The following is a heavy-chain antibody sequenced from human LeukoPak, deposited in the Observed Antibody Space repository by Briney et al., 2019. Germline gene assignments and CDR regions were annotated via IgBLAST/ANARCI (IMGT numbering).Heavy chain of an antibody. CDR1: GFTFSSYG. Sequence: PGGALRLSCAASGFTFSSYGMHWVRQAPGKGLEWVAFIRYDGSNKYYADSVKGRFAISRDNSKNTLYLQMNSLRAEDTAVYYCAKPIVGATHYYYYMDVWGKGTTVTVSS. D-gene: IGHD1-26*01. J-gene: IGHJ6*03. CDR3: AKPIVGATHYYYYMDV. CDR2: IRYDGSNK. V-gene: IGHV3-30*02.